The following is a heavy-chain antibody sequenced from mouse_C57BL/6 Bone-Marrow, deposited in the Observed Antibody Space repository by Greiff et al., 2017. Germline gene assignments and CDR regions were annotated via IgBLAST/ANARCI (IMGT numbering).Heavy chain of an antibody. CDR3: ARGVYYSSSDY. J-gene: IGHJ2*01. Sequence: QVQLQQPGAELVKPGASVKLSCKASGYTFTSYWMHWVKQRPGQGLEWIGMIHPNSGSTNYNEKFKSKATLTVDKSSSTAYMQLSSLTYEDSAVYYCARGVYYSSSDYWGQGTTLTVSS. D-gene: IGHD1-1*01. CDR2: IHPNSGST. V-gene: IGHV1-64*01. CDR1: GYTFTSYW.